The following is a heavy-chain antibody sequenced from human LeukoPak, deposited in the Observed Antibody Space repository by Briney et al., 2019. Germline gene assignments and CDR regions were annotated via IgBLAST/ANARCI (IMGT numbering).Heavy chain of an antibody. D-gene: IGHD2-21*02. CDR3: ARETQPTAGDFYGY. J-gene: IGHJ4*02. V-gene: IGHV3-7*01. Sequence: GGSLRLSCEVSGFTFSNHWMSWVRQAPGKGLEWVANIKQEGSEKYYVDSVKGRFTISRDNAKNSLYLQMNSLRAEDTAVYYCARETQPTAGDFYGYWGQGTLVTVSS. CDR1: GFTFSNHW. CDR2: IKQEGSEK.